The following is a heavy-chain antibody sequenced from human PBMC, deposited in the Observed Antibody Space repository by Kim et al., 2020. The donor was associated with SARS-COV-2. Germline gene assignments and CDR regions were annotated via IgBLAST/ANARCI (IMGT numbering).Heavy chain of an antibody. V-gene: IGHV3-7*03. CDR3: ARAHFWGSSWLYYFDY. D-gene: IGHD6-13*01. Sequence: GGSLRLSCAASGFTFSSYWMSWVRQAPGKGLEWVANIKQDGSEKYYVDSVKGRFTISRDNAKNSLYLQMNSLRAEDTAVYYCARAHFWGSSWLYYFDYWGQGTLVTVSS. J-gene: IGHJ4*02. CDR1: GFTFSSYW. CDR2: IKQDGSEK.